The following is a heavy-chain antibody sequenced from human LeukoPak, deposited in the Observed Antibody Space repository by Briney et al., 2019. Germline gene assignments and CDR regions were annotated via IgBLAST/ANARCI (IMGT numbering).Heavy chain of an antibody. J-gene: IGHJ4*02. CDR2: INQDGSLE. V-gene: IGHV3-7*01. D-gene: IGHD1-1*01. CDR3: ARDGHNGNDFDY. Sequence: GGSLRLSCAASGFTFSNYYLTWVRQAPGKGLEWVANINQDGSLEKYVDSVKGRFTISRDNAENSVYLQMNSLRAEDTAVYYYARDGHNGNDFDYWGQGTLVTVSS. CDR1: GFTFSNYY.